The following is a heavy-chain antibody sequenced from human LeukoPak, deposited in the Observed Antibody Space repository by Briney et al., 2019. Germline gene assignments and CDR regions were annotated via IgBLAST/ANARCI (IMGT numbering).Heavy chain of an antibody. CDR3: ARQYQLTGGYYYYYYYMDV. V-gene: IGHV4-34*01. Sequence: PSETLSLTCAVYGGSFSGYYWSWIRQPPGKGLEWIGEINHSGSTNYNPSLKSRVTISVDTSKNQFSLKLSSVTAADTAVYYCARQYQLTGGYYYYYYYMDVWGKGTTVTISS. CDR1: GGSFSGYY. J-gene: IGHJ6*03. CDR2: INHSGST. D-gene: IGHD2-2*01.